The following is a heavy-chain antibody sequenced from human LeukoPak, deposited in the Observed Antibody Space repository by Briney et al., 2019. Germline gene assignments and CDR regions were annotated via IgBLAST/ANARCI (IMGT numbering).Heavy chain of an antibody. J-gene: IGHJ3*02. D-gene: IGHD2-15*01. CDR1: GFTFSSYA. Sequence: PGGSLRLSCAASGFTFSSYAMSWVRQAPGKGLEWVSAISGSGGSTYYADSVKGRFTISRDNSKNTLYLQMNSLRAEDTAVYYCAKDLWDIVVVVVDPPPANDAFDIWGQGTMVTVSS. CDR3: AKDLWDIVVVVVDPPPANDAFDI. V-gene: IGHV3-23*01. CDR2: ISGSGGST.